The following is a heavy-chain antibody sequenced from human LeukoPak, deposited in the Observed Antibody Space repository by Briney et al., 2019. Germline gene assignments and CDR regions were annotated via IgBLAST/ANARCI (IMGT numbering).Heavy chain of an antibody. V-gene: IGHV5-10-1*01. CDR3: SRPRTGDHNDACDN. CDR1: GYSFLNIW. J-gene: IGHJ3*02. Sequence: GESLMISWKGSGYSFLNIWITWVRQMPGKGLEWMGRIDPSDSYINYSPSFQGHVTISADKSISTAYLQWSSLKASDTAMYYCSRPRTGDHNDACDNWGQGTMVTVSS. CDR2: IDPSDSYI. D-gene: IGHD7-27*01.